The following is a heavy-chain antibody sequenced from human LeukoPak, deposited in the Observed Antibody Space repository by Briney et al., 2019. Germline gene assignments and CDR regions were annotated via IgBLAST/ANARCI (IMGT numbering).Heavy chain of an antibody. V-gene: IGHV1-2*02. CDR2: INPNSGGT. D-gene: IGHD6-19*01. J-gene: IGHJ4*02. CDR3: ANIAVAGVQDFDY. CDR1: GYTFTGYY. Sequence: ASVKVSCKASGYTFTGYYMHWVRQAPGQGLEWMGWINPNSGGTNYAQKFQGRVTMTRDTSISTAYMELSRLRSDDTAVYYCANIAVAGVQDFDYWGQRTLVTVSS.